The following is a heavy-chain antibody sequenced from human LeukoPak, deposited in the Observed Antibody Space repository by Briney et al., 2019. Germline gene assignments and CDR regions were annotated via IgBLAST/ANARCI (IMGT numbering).Heavy chain of an antibody. Sequence: RSSENLSLTCTVSGYSISSGYYWGWIRQPPGKGLEWIGSIYHSGSTYYNPSLKSRVTISVDTSKNQFSLKLSSVTAADTAVYYCARGLYNWNYDRYFDYWGQGTLVTVSS. V-gene: IGHV4-38-2*02. J-gene: IGHJ4*02. CDR1: GYSISSGYY. D-gene: IGHD1-7*01. CDR3: ARGLYNWNYDRYFDY. CDR2: IYHSGST.